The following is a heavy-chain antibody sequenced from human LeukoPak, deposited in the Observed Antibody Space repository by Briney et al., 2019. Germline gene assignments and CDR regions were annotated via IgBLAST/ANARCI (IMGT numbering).Heavy chain of an antibody. CDR3: ARDLCSSTSCSPVGDDYGMDV. CDR2: INPNSGGT. D-gene: IGHD2-2*01. J-gene: IGHJ6*02. Sequence: HRASVKVSCKASGYTFTGYYMHWVRQAPGQGLEWMGWINPNSGGTNYAQKFQGRVTMTRDTSISTAYMELSRLRSDDTAVYYCARDLCSSTSCSPVGDDYGMDVWGQGTTVTVSS. V-gene: IGHV1-2*02. CDR1: GYTFTGYY.